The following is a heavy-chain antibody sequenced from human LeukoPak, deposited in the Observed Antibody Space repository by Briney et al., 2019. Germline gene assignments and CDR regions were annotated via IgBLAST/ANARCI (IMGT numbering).Heavy chain of an antibody. CDR2: ISGSDGST. V-gene: IGHV3-23*01. J-gene: IGHJ4*02. Sequence: GGSLRLSCAASGFTFSSYAMSWVRQAPGKGLEWVSAISGSDGSTYYADSVKGRFTISRDNSKNTLYLQMNSLRAEETAVYYCAKDASSRKKQWLAPYYFDYWGQGTLVTVSS. CDR1: GFTFSSYA. D-gene: IGHD6-19*01. CDR3: AKDASSRKKQWLAPYYFDY.